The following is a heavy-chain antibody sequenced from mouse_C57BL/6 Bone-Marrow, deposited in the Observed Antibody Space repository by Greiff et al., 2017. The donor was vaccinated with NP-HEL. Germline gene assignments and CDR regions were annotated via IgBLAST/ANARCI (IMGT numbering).Heavy chain of an antibody. V-gene: IGHV1-63*01. J-gene: IGHJ3*01. CDR3: AREGGLGFAY. D-gene: IGHD3-3*01. Sequence: VQLVESGAELVRPGTSVKMSCKASGYTFTNYWIGWAKQRPGHGPEWIGDIYPGGGYTNYNEKFKGKATLTADKSSSTAYMQFSSLTSEDSAIYYCAREGGLGFAYWGQGTLVTVSA. CDR2: IYPGGGYT. CDR1: GYTFTNYW.